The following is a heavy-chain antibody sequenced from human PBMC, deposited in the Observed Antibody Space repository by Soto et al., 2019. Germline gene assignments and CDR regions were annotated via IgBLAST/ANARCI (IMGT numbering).Heavy chain of an antibody. Sequence: QLQLQESGSGLVKPSQTLSLTCAVSGGSISSGGYSWSWIRQPPGKGLEWIGYIYHSGSTYYNPSLKGRVTISVDRSKNQFSLKLSSVTAADTAVYYCARGGHCISTSCYGQWDYWGQGTLVTVSS. CDR3: ARGGHCISTSCYGQWDY. CDR1: GGSISSGGYS. CDR2: IYHSGST. J-gene: IGHJ4*02. V-gene: IGHV4-30-2*01. D-gene: IGHD2-2*01.